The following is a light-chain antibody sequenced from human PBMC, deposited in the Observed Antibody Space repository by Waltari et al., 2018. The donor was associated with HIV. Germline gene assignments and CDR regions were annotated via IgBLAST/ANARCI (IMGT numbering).Light chain of an antibody. CDR1: SLRRYY. CDR2: GRN. V-gene: IGLV3-19*01. CDR3: NARDSSGHDVV. Sequence: SSELTQDPAVSVALGQTVTITCQGYSLRRYYASSYQEKPGQAPILVIYGRNNPPSGIPDRVSGSSSGNTASLTITGAQAEDEADYYCNARDSSGHDVVFGGGTKLTVL. J-gene: IGLJ2*01.